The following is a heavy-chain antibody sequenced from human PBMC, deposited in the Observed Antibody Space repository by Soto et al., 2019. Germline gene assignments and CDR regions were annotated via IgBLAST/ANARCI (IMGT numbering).Heavy chain of an antibody. J-gene: IGHJ4*02. Sequence: PGGSRRLACLASEVVFRSYSMLWVRQAPEKGLEYVSVITRNGGTTYYADSVKGRFTISRDNSKNTLYLQMSSLRAEDTAVYYCVKEAAVDGTWSADYCAQGPLVTVPS. D-gene: IGHD6-19*01. CDR1: EVVFRSYS. V-gene: IGHV3-64D*06. CDR2: ITRNGGTT. CDR3: VKEAAVDGTWSADY.